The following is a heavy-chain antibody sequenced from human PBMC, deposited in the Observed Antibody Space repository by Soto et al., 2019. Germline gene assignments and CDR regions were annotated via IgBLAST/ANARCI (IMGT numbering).Heavy chain of an antibody. Sequence: SETLSLTCTVSGGSISSYSWSWIRQPPGKGLECIGYIYYSGSTNYNPSLKSRVTISVDTSKNQFSLKLSSVTAADTAVYYCARGGLGVVTMWAFDIWGQGTMVTVSS. J-gene: IGHJ3*02. V-gene: IGHV4-59*01. CDR3: ARGGLGVVTMWAFDI. CDR2: IYYSGST. D-gene: IGHD3-3*01. CDR1: GGSISSYS.